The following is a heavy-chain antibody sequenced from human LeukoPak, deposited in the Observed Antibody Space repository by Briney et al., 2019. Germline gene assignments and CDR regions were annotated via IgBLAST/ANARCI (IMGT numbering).Heavy chain of an antibody. CDR1: GYTFTGYY. CDR3: ARETVVAAKGDY. CDR2: INPNSGGT. V-gene: IGHV1-2*02. Sequence: ASVKVSCKASGYTFTGYYMHGVRQAPGQGLEWMGWINPNSGGTKYAQKFQGRVTMTRDTSISKAYMELSRLRSDDTAVYYYARETVVAAKGDYWGQGTLVTVSS. J-gene: IGHJ4*02. D-gene: IGHD2-15*01.